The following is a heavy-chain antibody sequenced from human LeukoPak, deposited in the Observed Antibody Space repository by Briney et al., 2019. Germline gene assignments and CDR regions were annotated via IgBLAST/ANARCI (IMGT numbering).Heavy chain of an antibody. J-gene: IGHJ4*02. V-gene: IGHV3-11*01. Sequence: PAETLTLTCAVSGCTISSYCHSWIRQPPPQGTELLSYVSSYGDTIYYGDSMQGRGIIFRVHAKNSLYLQINSLRADDTAACFCAMNHPSRNDGWPLFDYWGRGTLVTVSS. D-gene: IGHD1-1*01. CDR1: GCTISSYC. CDR3: AMNHPSRNDGWPLFDY. CDR2: VSSYGDTI.